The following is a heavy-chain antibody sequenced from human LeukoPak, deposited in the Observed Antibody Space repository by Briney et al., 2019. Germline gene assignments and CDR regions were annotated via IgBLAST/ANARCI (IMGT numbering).Heavy chain of an antibody. CDR1: GFTFSNYA. J-gene: IGHJ4*02. V-gene: IGHV3-23*01. D-gene: IGHD2-2*01. Sequence: GGSLRLSCAASGFTFSNYAMSWVRQAPGKGLEWVSGISGSGGSTYYADSVKGRFTISRDNSKNTLYLQMNSLRAEDTAVYYCAKDTLHYQPPPRADYWGQGTLVTVSS. CDR3: AKDTLHYQPPPRADY. CDR2: ISGSGGST.